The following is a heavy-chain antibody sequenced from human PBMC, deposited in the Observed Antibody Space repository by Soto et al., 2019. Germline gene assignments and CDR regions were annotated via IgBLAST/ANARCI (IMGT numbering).Heavy chain of an antibody. CDR2: ISYDGSNK. J-gene: IGHJ3*02. V-gene: IGHV3-30-3*01. D-gene: IGHD5-18*01. CDR1: GFTFSSYA. Sequence: QVQLVESGGGVVQPGRSLRLSCAASGFTFSSYAMHWVRQAPGKGLEWVAVISYDGSNKYYADSAKGRFTISRDNSKNTLYLQMNSLRAEDTAVYYCAQLWLRGQAFDIWGQGTMVTVSS. CDR3: AQLWLRGQAFDI.